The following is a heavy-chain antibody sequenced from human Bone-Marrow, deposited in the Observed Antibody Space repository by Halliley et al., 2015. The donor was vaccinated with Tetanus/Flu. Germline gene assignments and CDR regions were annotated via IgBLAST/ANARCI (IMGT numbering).Heavy chain of an antibody. J-gene: IGHJ6*02. Sequence: SYDEIKKYYGDSMRGRFTISRDDSKNTVYLQMDSLRPDDTAVYYCVRDSMPWLARPKYYAGMDVWGQGTTVTVSS. D-gene: IGHD6-19*01. V-gene: IGHV3-30*03. CDR3: VRDSMPWLARPKYYAGMDV. CDR2: SYDEIKK.